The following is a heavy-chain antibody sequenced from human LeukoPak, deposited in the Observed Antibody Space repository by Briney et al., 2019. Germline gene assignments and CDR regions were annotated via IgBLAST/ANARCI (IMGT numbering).Heavy chain of an antibody. CDR3: ARANSGWYYYAGDY. D-gene: IGHD3-10*01. V-gene: IGHV3-64*01. Sequence: GGSLRLSCAASGFTFSNYAMHWVRQAPGKGLEYVSAISNNGGNTYYANSVKGRFTISRDNSKNTLYLQMGSLRAEDMAVYYCARANSGWYYYAGDYWGQGTLVTVSS. CDR1: GFTFSNYA. J-gene: IGHJ4*02. CDR2: ISNNGGNT.